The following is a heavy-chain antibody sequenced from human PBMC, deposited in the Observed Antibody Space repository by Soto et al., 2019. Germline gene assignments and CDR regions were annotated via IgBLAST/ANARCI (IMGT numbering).Heavy chain of an antibody. Sequence: PSETLSLTCTVSGGSISSYYWNWIRQPPGKGLEWIGYIYYSGSTNNNPSLKSRVTISVDTSKNQSSLKLRSVTAADTAVYYCARDPTRGEPLYGMDVWGQGTTVTVS. CDR1: GGSISSYY. D-gene: IGHD3-16*01. J-gene: IGHJ6*02. CDR3: ARDPTRGEPLYGMDV. CDR2: IYYSGST. V-gene: IGHV4-59*01.